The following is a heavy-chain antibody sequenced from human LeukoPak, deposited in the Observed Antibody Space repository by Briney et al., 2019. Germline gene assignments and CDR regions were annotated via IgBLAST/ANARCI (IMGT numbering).Heavy chain of an antibody. CDR1: GFTFSSYG. D-gene: IGHD6-19*01. CDR2: ISGSGGST. CDR3: AKILAVADLSGYYYMDV. Sequence: PGGSLRLSCAASGFTFSSYGMSWVRQAPGKGLEWVSAISGSGGSTYYADSVKGRFTISRDNSKNTLYLQMNSLRAEDTAVYYCAKILAVADLSGYYYMDVWGKGTTVTVSS. J-gene: IGHJ6*03. V-gene: IGHV3-23*01.